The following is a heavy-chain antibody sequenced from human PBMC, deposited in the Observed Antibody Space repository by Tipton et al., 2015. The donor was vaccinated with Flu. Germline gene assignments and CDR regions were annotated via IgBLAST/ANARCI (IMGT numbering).Heavy chain of an antibody. J-gene: IGHJ5*02. CDR3: AREGKGYCSSTSCYNWFDP. V-gene: IGHV4-59*12. Sequence: TLSLTCTVSGGSISSYYWSWIRQPPGKGLEWIGYIYYSGSTNYNPSLKSRVTISVDTSKNQFSLKLSSVTAADTAVYYCAREGKGYCSSTSCYNWFDPWGQGTLVTVSS. CDR2: IYYSGST. CDR1: GGSISSYY. D-gene: IGHD2-2*01.